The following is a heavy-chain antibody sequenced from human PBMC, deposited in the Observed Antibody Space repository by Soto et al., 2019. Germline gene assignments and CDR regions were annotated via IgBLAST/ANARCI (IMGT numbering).Heavy chain of an antibody. CDR1: GFTFSSYA. J-gene: IGHJ6*02. D-gene: IGHD2-15*01. CDR2: IGGSGDDT. CDR3: VKEFSEVVARFGGLDV. V-gene: IGHV3-23*01. Sequence: HPGGSLRLSCAASGFTFSSYAMSWVRQAPGKGLEWVSGIGGSGDDTYYADSVKGRFTISRDNSKYTLYLQMNSLTAEDTAVYFCVKEFSEVVARFGGLDVWGQGTTVTVSS.